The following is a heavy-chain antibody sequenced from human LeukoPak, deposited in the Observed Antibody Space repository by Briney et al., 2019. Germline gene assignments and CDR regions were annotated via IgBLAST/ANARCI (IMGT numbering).Heavy chain of an antibody. Sequence: PSQTLSLTCTVSGGSISSGDYYWSWIRQPPGKGLEWIGYIYYSGSTYYNPSLKSRVTISVDTSKNQFSLKLSSVTAADTAVYYCARVTMVRGVIEVDYWGQGTLDTVSS. CDR3: ARVTMVRGVIEVDY. V-gene: IGHV4-30-4*01. J-gene: IGHJ4*02. CDR2: IYYSGST. D-gene: IGHD3-10*01. CDR1: GGSISSGDYY.